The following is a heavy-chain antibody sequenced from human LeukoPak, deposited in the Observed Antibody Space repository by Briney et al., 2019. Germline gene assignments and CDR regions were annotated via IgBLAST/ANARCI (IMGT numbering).Heavy chain of an antibody. Sequence: VKVSCKVSGYTLTEVFMPGVRQAPGKGLEWMGGLDSVDTKAVPATRFQGRVTMSEDTSSGTAYIEMTNLGSEDTAVYYCVTSRILEWPSYPPSYWNFDLWGRGTPVTVSS. V-gene: IGHV1-24*01. CDR2: LDSVDTKA. CDR3: VTSRILEWPSYPPSYWNFDL. CDR1: GYTLTEVF. J-gene: IGHJ2*01. D-gene: IGHD3-3*01.